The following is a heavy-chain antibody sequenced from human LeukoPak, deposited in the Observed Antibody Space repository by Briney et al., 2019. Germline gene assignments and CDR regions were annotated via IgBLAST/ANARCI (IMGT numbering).Heavy chain of an antibody. Sequence: GRSLRLSCAASGFTFDDYAMHWVRQAPGKGLEWVSGISWNSGSMGYADSVKGRFTISRDNAKNSLYLQMNSLRAEDTALYYCANQNYWGQGTLVTVSS. CDR2: ISWNSGSM. V-gene: IGHV3-9*01. CDR3: ANQNY. J-gene: IGHJ4*02. CDR1: GFTFDDYA.